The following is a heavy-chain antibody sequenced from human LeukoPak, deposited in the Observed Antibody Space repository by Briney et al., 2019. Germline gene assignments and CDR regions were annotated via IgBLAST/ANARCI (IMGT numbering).Heavy chain of an antibody. V-gene: IGHV3-15*01. J-gene: IGHJ4*02. CDR3: AKEGAGGGIYYIDY. CDR2: IKSDSNGGTA. D-gene: IGHD2-15*01. CDR1: GFTFSNRW. Sequence: PGGSLRLSCAASGFTFSNRWMSWVRQAPGKGLEWVGRIKSDSNGGTADYVAPVQGRFTISRDDSKDTLYLQMNSLRAEDTAVYYCAKEGAGGGIYYIDYWGQGTLVTVSS.